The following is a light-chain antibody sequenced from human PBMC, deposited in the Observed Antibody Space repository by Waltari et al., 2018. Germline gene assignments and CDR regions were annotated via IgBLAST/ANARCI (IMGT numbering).Light chain of an antibody. J-gene: IGLJ2*01. CDR1: SLRSYY. V-gene: IGLV3-19*01. Sequence: SSELTQDPAVSVALGQTVRITCQGDSLRSYYESWYQQKPGQAPVLVVYGNNNRPSGIPERFSGSSSGNTASLTITGAQVEDEADYYCDSWDSSGTHVLFGGGTRLTVL. CDR3: DSWDSSGTHVL. CDR2: GNN.